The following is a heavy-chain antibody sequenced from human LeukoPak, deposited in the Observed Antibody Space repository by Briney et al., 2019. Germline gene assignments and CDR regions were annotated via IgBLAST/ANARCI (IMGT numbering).Heavy chain of an antibody. Sequence: GESLKISCKGSGCSFTSYWIGWVRQMPGKGLEWMGIIYPGDSDTRYSPSFQGQVTISADKSISTAYLQWSSLKASDTAMYYCASGTYYYDSSGRRVDAFDIWGQGTMVTVSS. CDR3: ASGTYYYDSSGRRVDAFDI. CDR1: GCSFTSYW. V-gene: IGHV5-51*01. CDR2: IYPGDSDT. D-gene: IGHD3-22*01. J-gene: IGHJ3*02.